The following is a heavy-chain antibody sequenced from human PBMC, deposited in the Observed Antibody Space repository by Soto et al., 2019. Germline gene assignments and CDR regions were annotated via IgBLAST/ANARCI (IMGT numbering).Heavy chain of an antibody. V-gene: IGHV3-48*01. D-gene: IGHD3-10*01. J-gene: IGHJ4*02. Sequence: PGGSLRLSCAASGFTFSSYSMNWVRQAPGKGLEWVSYISSSSSTIYYADSVKGRFTVSRDNAKNSLYLQMNSLRAEDTAVYYCARELDYYGSGVIDYWGQGTLVTVSS. CDR2: ISSSSSTI. CDR1: GFTFSSYS. CDR3: ARELDYYGSGVIDY.